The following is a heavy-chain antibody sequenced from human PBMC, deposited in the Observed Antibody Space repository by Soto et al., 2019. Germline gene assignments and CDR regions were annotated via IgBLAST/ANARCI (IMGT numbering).Heavy chain of an antibody. CDR2: INTSGGST. J-gene: IGHJ4*02. CDR1: GYTFTSYY. Sequence: QVQLVQSGAEVKKPGASVKVSCKASGYTFTSYYMHWVRQAPGQGLEWMGIINTSGGSTSYAQKFQGRVTMTRDTSTSTVYMELSSLRSEDTAVYYCARDAPAAPFDYWGQGTLVTVSS. CDR3: ARDAPAAPFDY. D-gene: IGHD2-2*01. V-gene: IGHV1-46*03.